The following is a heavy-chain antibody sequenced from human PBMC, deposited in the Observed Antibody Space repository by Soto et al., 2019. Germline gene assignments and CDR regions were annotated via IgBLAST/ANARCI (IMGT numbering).Heavy chain of an antibody. CDR1: GYTFSDYG. CDR3: AREPPQTPPDY. Sequence: QVQLVQSGADVKQPGASVKVSCKASGYTFSDYGISWVRQAPGQGLEWMGWISAKNGNTNFAQKFRGRVTMTTDTSTSTVYMELRRLKPDDTAVYYCAREPPQTPPDYWGQGTLVTVSS. J-gene: IGHJ4*02. V-gene: IGHV1-18*01. CDR2: ISAKNGNT.